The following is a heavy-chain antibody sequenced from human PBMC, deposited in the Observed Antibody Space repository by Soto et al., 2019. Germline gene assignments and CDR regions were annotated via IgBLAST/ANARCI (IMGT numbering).Heavy chain of an antibody. V-gene: IGHV1-18*04. D-gene: IGHD3-9*01. CDR3: ARPYYDSLTGYENWFDP. Sequence: ASVKISCKASGYTFTSYGISCVRQAPGQVLEWMGWISAYNGNTTCAQKCQGRFCIATDRSTSTAYMELRGRRSDDTAVYYCARPYYDSLTGYENWFDPGRQGTLVTVAS. J-gene: IGHJ5*02. CDR1: GYTFTSYG. CDR2: ISAYNGNT.